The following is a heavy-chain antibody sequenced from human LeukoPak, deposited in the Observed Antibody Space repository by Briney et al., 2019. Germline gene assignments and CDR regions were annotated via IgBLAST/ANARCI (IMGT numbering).Heavy chain of an antibody. V-gene: IGHV3-23*01. Sequence: GGSLRLSCAASGFTFRDYAMTWVRQAPGKGPEWVSTFTAGGNSTYYADSVKGRFTISRDNAKNSLYLQMNSLRAEDTALYYCAKDKGSSWAHPSYSFDYWGQGTLVTVSS. D-gene: IGHD6-13*01. CDR1: GFTFRDYA. J-gene: IGHJ4*02. CDR2: FTAGGNST. CDR3: AKDKGSSWAHPSYSFDY.